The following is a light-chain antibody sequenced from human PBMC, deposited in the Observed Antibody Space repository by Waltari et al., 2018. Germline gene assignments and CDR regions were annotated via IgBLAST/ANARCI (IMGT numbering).Light chain of an antibody. J-gene: IGLJ2*01. Sequence: QSALTQPASVSGSPGQSITISCTGTNSDIGYYNYVSWYQQHPGKAPKLMIYDVSHRPSGISILFFGSKSGNAASLTISGLQAEDEADYYCSSFTSSKTVIFGGGTKLTVL. CDR1: NSDIGYYNY. CDR3: SSFTSSKTVI. V-gene: IGLV2-14*03. CDR2: DVS.